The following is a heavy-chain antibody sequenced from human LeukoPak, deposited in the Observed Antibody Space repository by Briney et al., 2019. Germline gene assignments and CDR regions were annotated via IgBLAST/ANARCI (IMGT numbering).Heavy chain of an antibody. CDR1: GGTFSSYA. CDR2: IIPIFGTA. V-gene: IGHV1-69*13. Sequence: SVKVSCKASGGTFSSYAISWVRQAPGQGLEWMGGIIPIFGTANYAQKFQGRVTITADESTSTGYMELSSLRSEDTAVYYCARAAGRRGYYYSYGMDVWGKGTRVTVSS. J-gene: IGHJ6*04. CDR3: ARAAGRRGYYYSYGMDV. D-gene: IGHD6-13*01.